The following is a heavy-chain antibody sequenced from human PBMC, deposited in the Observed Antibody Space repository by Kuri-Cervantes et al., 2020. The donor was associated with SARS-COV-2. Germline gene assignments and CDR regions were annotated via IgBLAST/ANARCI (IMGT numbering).Heavy chain of an antibody. J-gene: IGHJ6*02. CDR3: ATSDCTNGVCYSHYYYYGMDV. Sequence: ASVKVSCKASRYTFTGYYMHWVRQAPGQGLEWMGWINPNSGGTNYAQKFQGRVTMTRDTSISTAYMELGRLRSDDTAVYYCATSDCTNGVCYSHYYYYGMDVWGQGTTVTVSS. V-gene: IGHV1-2*02. CDR2: INPNSGGT. CDR1: RYTFTGYY. D-gene: IGHD2-8*01.